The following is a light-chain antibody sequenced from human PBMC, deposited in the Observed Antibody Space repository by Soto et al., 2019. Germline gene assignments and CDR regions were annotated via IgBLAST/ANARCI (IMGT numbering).Light chain of an antibody. CDR1: RYVSNNY. Sequence: LLTQSPGTLSLSPGERATLSCRATRYVSNNYLAWYQQTPGQAPRLLIFGTSSRATGAPGRFSGSGSGTDFTLTIDSLEPEDFAVYYCQLYSGAPEPWTFGQGTKVDIK. CDR2: GTS. J-gene: IGKJ1*01. CDR3: QLYSGAPEPWT. V-gene: IGKV3-20*01.